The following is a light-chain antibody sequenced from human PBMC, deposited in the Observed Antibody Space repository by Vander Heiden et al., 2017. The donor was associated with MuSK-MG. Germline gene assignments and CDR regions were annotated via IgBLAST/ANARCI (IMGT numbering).Light chain of an antibody. CDR3: QYSASRLSGVV. CDR1: SSNIGAGYD. CDR2: GNS. V-gene: IGLV1-40*01. J-gene: IGLJ3*02. Sequence: QSVLTQPPSVSGAPGQRVTISCTGSSSNIGAGYDVHWYQQLPGTAPKLLIYGNSNRPSGVPDRFSGSKSGTSASLDIPGLQAEDEADYYGQYSASRLSGVVFGGGTKLTVL.